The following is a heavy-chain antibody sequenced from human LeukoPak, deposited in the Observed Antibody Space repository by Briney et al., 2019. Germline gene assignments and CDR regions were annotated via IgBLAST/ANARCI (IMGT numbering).Heavy chain of an antibody. Sequence: GGSLRLSCAASGFTFSSYGMHWVRQAPGKGLEWVAVISYDGSNKYYADSVKGRFTISRDNSKNTLYLQMNSLRAEDTAVYYCAKVDPDYVYYYYGMDVWAKGPRSPSP. CDR2: ISYDGSNK. CDR3: AKVDPDYVYYYYGMDV. CDR1: GFTFSSYG. J-gene: IGHJ6*02. D-gene: IGHD3-10*02. V-gene: IGHV3-30*18.